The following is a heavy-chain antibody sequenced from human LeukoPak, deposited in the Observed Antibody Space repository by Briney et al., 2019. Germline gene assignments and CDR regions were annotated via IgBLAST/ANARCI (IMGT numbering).Heavy chain of an antibody. V-gene: IGHV3-15*01. D-gene: IGHD3-10*01. CDR1: GFTFSNAW. CDR2: IRDKTAGGTT. Sequence: GSLRLSCAASGFTFSNAWMSWVRQAPGKGLEWIGRIRDKTAGGTTDSAAPVRGRFTISRDDSKNTLYLQLNSLRTEDTAVYYCTTWDYSRFDYWGQGTLVTVSS. CDR3: TTWDYSRFDY. J-gene: IGHJ4*02.